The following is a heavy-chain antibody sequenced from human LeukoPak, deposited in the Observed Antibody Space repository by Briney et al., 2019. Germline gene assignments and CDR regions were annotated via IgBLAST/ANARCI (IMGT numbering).Heavy chain of an antibody. V-gene: IGHV3-30*18. CDR3: AKDYRYSSSWLWGPFDY. J-gene: IGHJ4*02. CDR2: ISYDGSNK. CDR1: GFTFSSYG. Sequence: PGGSLRLSCAASGFTFSSYGMHWVRRAPGKGLEWVAVISYDGSNKYYADSVKGRFTISRDNSKNTLYLQMNSLRAEDTAVYYCAKDYRYSSSWLWGPFDYWGQGTLVTVSS. D-gene: IGHD6-13*01.